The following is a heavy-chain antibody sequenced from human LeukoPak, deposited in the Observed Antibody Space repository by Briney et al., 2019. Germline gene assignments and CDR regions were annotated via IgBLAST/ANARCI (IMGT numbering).Heavy chain of an antibody. D-gene: IGHD2-2*02. V-gene: IGHV7-4-1*02. J-gene: IGHJ6*02. CDR2: INTNTGHP. CDR1: GYTFTGYA. Sequence: ASVKVSCKASGYTFTGYAMNWVRQAPGQGLEWVGWINTNTGHPTYAQGFTGRFVFSLDTSVSTAYLQISSLKAEDTAVYYCARESQLLDPYYYYGMDVWGQGTTVTVSS. CDR3: ARESQLLDPYYYYGMDV.